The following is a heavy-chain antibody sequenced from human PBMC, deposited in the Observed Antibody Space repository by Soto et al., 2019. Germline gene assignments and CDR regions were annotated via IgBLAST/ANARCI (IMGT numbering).Heavy chain of an antibody. CDR2: INHSGST. CDR3: ARAHYGDYGYGMDV. CDR1: GGSFSGYY. V-gene: IGHV4-34*01. J-gene: IGHJ6*02. D-gene: IGHD4-17*01. Sequence: SETLSLTCAVYGGSFSGYYWTWIRQPPGTGLEWIGEINHSGSTNYNPSLKSRVTISVDRSKNQFSLKLSSVTAADTAVYYCARAHYGDYGYGMDVWGQGTTVTVSS.